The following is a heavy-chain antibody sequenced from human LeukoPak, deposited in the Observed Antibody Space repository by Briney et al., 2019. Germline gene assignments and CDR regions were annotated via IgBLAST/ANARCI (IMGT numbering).Heavy chain of an antibody. CDR1: GYAFTSYA. CDR2: INTNTGNP. D-gene: IGHD3-9*01. CDR3: ARDFGMGYFDWYY. J-gene: IGHJ4*02. V-gene: IGHV7-4-1*02. Sequence: ASVKVSCKASGYAFTSYAMNWVRQAPGQGLEWMGWINTNTGNPMYAQAFTGRFVFPLDTSVSTAYLQISSLKVEDTAVYYCARDFGMGYFDWYYWGQGTLVTVSS.